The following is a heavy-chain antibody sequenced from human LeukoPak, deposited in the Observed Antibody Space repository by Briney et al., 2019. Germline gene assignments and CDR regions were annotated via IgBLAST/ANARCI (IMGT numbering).Heavy chain of an antibody. CDR2: MNPNSGNT. V-gene: IGHV1-8*03. CDR3: ARGGGMVATGYYFDY. D-gene: IGHD5-12*01. CDR1: GYTFTSYG. J-gene: IGHJ4*02. Sequence: ASVKVSCKASGYTFTSYGISWVRQATGQGLEWMGWMNPNSGNTGYAQKFQGRVTITRNTSISTAYMELSSLRSEDTAVYYCARGGGMVATGYYFDYWGQGTLVTVSS.